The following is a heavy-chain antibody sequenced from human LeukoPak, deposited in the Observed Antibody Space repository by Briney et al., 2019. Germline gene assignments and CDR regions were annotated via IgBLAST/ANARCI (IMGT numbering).Heavy chain of an antibody. CDR3: AKDRTWNAASYYFDD. J-gene: IGHJ4*02. V-gene: IGHV3-23*01. D-gene: IGHD1-1*01. CDR2: ISGSGGST. CDR1: GFTFSNYA. Sequence: GGSLRLSCAASGFTFSNYAMSWVRQAPGKGLEWVSAISGSGGSTYYADSVKGRFTISRDNSKNTLYLQMNSLRAEDTAVYYCAKDRTWNAASYYFDDWGQGTLDTVSS.